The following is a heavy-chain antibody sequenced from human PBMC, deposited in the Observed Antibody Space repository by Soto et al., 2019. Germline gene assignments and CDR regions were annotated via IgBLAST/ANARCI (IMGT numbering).Heavy chain of an antibody. CDR1: GFTVSSNY. V-gene: IGHV3-53*01. Sequence: GGSLRLSCAASGFTVSSNYMSWVRQAPGKGLEWVSVIYSGGSTYYADSVKGRFTISRDNSKNTLYLQMNSLRAEDTAVYYCARDQLGATTGHGMDVWGQGTTVTVSS. CDR2: IYSGGST. D-gene: IGHD1-26*01. J-gene: IGHJ6*02. CDR3: ARDQLGATTGHGMDV.